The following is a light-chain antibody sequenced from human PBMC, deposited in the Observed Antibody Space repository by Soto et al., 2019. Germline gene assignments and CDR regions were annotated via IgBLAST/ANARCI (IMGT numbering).Light chain of an antibody. CDR2: AAS. CDR1: QSISSW. Sequence: DIQMTQSPSTLSASGGDRVTITCLASQSISSWLAWYQQKPGKAPKLLIYAASSLQSGVPSRFSGSGFGTDFTLTISSLQPEDIATYYCQLATSLPPWTFGQGTKVDIK. CDR3: QLATSLPPWT. V-gene: IGKV1-12*01. J-gene: IGKJ1*01.